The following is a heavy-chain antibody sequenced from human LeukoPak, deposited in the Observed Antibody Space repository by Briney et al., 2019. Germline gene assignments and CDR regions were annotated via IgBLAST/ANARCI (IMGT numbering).Heavy chain of an antibody. CDR2: ISSSSSYI. V-gene: IGHV3-21*01. CDR3: ARVSVTITMVRGALND. D-gene: IGHD3-10*01. J-gene: IGHJ4*02. Sequence: GGSLRLSCAASGFTFSSYSMNWVRQAPGKGLEWVSSISSSSSYIYYADSVKGRFTISRDNAKNSLYLQMNSLRAEDTAVYYCARVSVTITMVRGALNDWGQGTLVTVSS. CDR1: GFTFSSYS.